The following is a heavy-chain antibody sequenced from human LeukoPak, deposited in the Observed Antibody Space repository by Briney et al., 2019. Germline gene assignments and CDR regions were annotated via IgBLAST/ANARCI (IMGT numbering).Heavy chain of an antibody. D-gene: IGHD7-27*01. J-gene: IGHJ2*01. CDR1: GFIFSNYY. V-gene: IGHV3-74*01. Sequence: PGGSLRLSCAASGFIFSNYYMHWVRQPPGKGLVWVSHINSDGSDINYADSVKGRFTISRDNAKNTLYLQMNSLRPDDTAFYYCAKATGDWYFDLWGRGTLVAVSS. CDR2: INSDGSDI. CDR3: AKATGDWYFDL.